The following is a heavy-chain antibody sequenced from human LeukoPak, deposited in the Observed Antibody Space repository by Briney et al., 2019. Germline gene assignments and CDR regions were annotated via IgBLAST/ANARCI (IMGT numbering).Heavy chain of an antibody. D-gene: IGHD1-20*01. CDR3: ASSHNWNYYYGMDV. CDR1: VDSVSSNSAA. J-gene: IGHJ6*02. CDR2: TYYRSKWYN. V-gene: IGHV6-1*01. Sequence: SQTLSLTCAISVDSVSSNSAAWHWLRQSPSRGLEWLGRTYYRSKWYNDYAVSVKSRITINPDTSKNQFSLQLNSVTPEDTAVYYCASSHNWNYYYGMDVWGQGTTVTVSS.